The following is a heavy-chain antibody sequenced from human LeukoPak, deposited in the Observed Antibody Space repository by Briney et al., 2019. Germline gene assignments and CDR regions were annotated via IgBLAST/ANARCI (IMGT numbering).Heavy chain of an antibody. J-gene: IGHJ4*02. Sequence: PGGSLRLSCAASGFTFSSNYMSWVRQAPGKGLEWVSVIYSGGSTYYADSVKGRFTISRDNSKNTLYLQMNSLRAEDTAVYYCARAKLLWFGEYPHYFDYWGQGTLVTVSS. CDR2: IYSGGST. CDR1: GFTFSSNY. D-gene: IGHD3-10*01. CDR3: ARAKLLWFGEYPHYFDY. V-gene: IGHV3-66*01.